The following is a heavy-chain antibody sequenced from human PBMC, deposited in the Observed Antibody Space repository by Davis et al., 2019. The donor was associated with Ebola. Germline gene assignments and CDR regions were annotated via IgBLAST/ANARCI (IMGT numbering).Heavy chain of an antibody. CDR2: YYYTGST. Sequence: SETLSLTCAVSGGYVSSGGYSWNWIRQPPGKGLEWIGYYYYTGSTYYNPSLKSRVTISVDTSKNQFSLKLSSVTAADTAVYYCARHVSAYYYDSSGYYSVPSGMDVWGQGTTVTVSS. J-gene: IGHJ6*02. D-gene: IGHD3-22*01. CDR1: GGYVSSGGYS. CDR3: ARHVSAYYYDSSGYYSVPSGMDV. V-gene: IGHV4-61*08.